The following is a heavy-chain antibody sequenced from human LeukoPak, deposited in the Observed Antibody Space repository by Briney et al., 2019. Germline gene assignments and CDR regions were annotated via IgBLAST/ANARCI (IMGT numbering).Heavy chain of an antibody. CDR2: IYYSGST. CDR3: ARERVTTTKEFAFDI. Sequence: SETLSLTCTVSGGSISSYYWSWIRQPPGKGLEWIGYIYYSGSTNYNPSLKGRVTISVDTSKNQFSLKLSSVTAADTAVYYCARERVTTTKEFAFDIWGQGTMVTVSS. J-gene: IGHJ3*02. CDR1: GGSISSYY. D-gene: IGHD1-1*01. V-gene: IGHV4-59*01.